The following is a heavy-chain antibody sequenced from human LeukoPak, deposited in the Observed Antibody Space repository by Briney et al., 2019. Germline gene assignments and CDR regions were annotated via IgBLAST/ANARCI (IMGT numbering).Heavy chain of an antibody. Sequence: GGSLRLSCAASGFTFSRFGMNWVRQAPGKGLEWVSYVSSTGSPIYYADSVKGRFTISRDNAKNSLYLQMNSLRDDDTAVYYCAQKGGTDYWGQGTLVTVSS. D-gene: IGHD2-15*01. J-gene: IGHJ4*02. CDR1: GFTFSRFG. CDR2: VSSTGSPI. CDR3: AQKGGTDY. V-gene: IGHV3-48*02.